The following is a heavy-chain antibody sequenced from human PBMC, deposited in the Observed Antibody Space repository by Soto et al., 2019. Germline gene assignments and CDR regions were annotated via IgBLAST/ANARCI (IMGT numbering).Heavy chain of an antibody. Sequence: GGSLRLSCAASGFTFSSYAMHWVRQAPGKGLEWVAVISYDGSNKYYADSVKGRFTISRDNSKNTLYLQMNSLRAEDAAVYYCASVTASGVSSSWYSFGSWGQGTLVTVS. CDR1: GFTFSSYA. CDR3: ASVTASGVSSSWYSFGS. CDR2: ISYDGSNK. D-gene: IGHD6-13*01. V-gene: IGHV3-30-3*01. J-gene: IGHJ4*02.